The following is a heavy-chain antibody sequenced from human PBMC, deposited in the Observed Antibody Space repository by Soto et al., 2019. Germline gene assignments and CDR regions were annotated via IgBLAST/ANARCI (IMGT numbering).Heavy chain of an antibody. CDR1: GYTFTDYY. CDR3: ARDGRLPGTNPYYYHGLDV. J-gene: IGHJ6*02. V-gene: IGHV1-2*04. D-gene: IGHD4-17*01. Sequence: QVQLVQSGAEVRKPGASVKVSCKTSGYTFTDYYLQWVRQAPGQGLEWMGWIHPNSGRTLYAQKFQGWVTLTRDTSISTAYMDLSSLTSDDTAVYYCARDGRLPGTNPYYYHGLDVWGQGTPVTVSS. CDR2: IHPNSGRT.